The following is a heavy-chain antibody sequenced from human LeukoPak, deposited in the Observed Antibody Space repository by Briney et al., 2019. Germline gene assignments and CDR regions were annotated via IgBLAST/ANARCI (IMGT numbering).Heavy chain of an antibody. D-gene: IGHD3-9*01. V-gene: IGHV1-8*01. CDR3: ARRSFDWLLSGWFDP. Sequence: ASVKVSCKPAGYTYTTYVINWVRQATGQGLEWMGWMNPNSGNTGYAQKFQGRVTMTRNTSISTAYMELSSLRSEDTAVYYCARRSFDWLLSGWFDPWGQGTLVTVSS. CDR2: MNPNSGNT. J-gene: IGHJ5*02. CDR1: GYTYTTYV.